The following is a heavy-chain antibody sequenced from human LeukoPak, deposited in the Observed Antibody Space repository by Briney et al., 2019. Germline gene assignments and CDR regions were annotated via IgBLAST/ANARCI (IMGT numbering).Heavy chain of an antibody. J-gene: IGHJ6*02. CDR2: INPSGGST. Sequence: ASVKVSCKVSGYTFTSYYMHWVRQAPGQGLEWMGIINPSGGSTSYAQKFQGRVTMTRDTSTSTVYMELSSLRSEDTAVYYCARAHSTYNRHYYYYYGMDVWGQGTTVTVSS. CDR1: GYTFTSYY. D-gene: IGHD1-1*01. V-gene: IGHV1-46*01. CDR3: ARAHSTYNRHYYYYYGMDV.